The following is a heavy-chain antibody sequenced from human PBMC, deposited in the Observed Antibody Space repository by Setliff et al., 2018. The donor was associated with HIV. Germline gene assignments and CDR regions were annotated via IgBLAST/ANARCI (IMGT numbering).Heavy chain of an antibody. J-gene: IGHJ4*02. CDR3: AAVPWGHSSLIIDH. Sequence: GALRLSCAASGFIFSSYEMNWVRQAPGKGLEWISYIGGHGSIKHYADSVKGRFTISRDNAKNSVYLQMHSLRVGDTAVYYCAAVPWGHSSLIIDHWGQGTQVTVSS. CDR2: IGGHGSIK. CDR1: GFIFSSYE. V-gene: IGHV3-48*03. D-gene: IGHD3-16*01.